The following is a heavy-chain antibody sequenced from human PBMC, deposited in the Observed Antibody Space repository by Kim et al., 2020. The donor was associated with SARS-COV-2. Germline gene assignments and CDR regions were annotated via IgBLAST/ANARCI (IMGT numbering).Heavy chain of an antibody. J-gene: IGHJ6*03. CDR3: ARGVRAARPGYYYYYYMDV. D-gene: IGHD6-6*01. V-gene: IGHV4-34*01. Sequence: SRVTISVDTSKNQFSLKLSSVTAADTAVYYCARGVRAARPGYYYYYYMDVWGKGTTVTVSS.